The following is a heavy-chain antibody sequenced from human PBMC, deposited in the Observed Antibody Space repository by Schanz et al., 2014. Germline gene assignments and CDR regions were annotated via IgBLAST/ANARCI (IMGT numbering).Heavy chain of an antibody. CDR2: ISASGGTT. V-gene: IGHV3-23*04. J-gene: IGHJ2*01. Sequence: VQVVQSGGGLVKPGGSLRLSCAASGFTFSAYAMTWVRQIPGKGLEWVSAISASGGTTYYADSVKGRFTISRDNSKNTLYLQMNSLRAEDTAIYYCAKDAPYPFDLWGRGTLITVSS. CDR3: AKDAPYPFDL. CDR1: GFTFSAYA.